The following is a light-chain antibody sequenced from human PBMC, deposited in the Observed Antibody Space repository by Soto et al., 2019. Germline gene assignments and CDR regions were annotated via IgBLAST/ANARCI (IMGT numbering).Light chain of an antibody. V-gene: IGLV1-44*01. CDR2: GNS. CDR1: NSNIGNSG. CDR3: AAWDDSLNGVV. Sequence: QSVLTQPPSVSGAPGQRVTISCTGSNSNIGNSGVNWYQQVPGAAPKLLINGNSQRRSGVPERFSASKSATSASLAISGVQSEDEADYFCAAWDDSLNGVVFGGGTKVTVL. J-gene: IGLJ3*02.